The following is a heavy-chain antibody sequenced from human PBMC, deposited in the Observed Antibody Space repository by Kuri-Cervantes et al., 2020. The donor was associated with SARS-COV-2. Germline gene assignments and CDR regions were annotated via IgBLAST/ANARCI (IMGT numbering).Heavy chain of an antibody. CDR1: GFTLSSYS. D-gene: IGHD1-1*01. CDR3: ARAFGMTTDAFDI. J-gene: IGHJ3*02. CDR2: ISYNSRYI. V-gene: IGHV3-21*01. Sequence: GESLKISCAASGFTLSSYSMNWARQAPGKGLEWVATISYNSRYIFYADSVKGRFTISRDNAKNSLYLQMNSLRAEDTAVYYCARAFGMTTDAFDIWGQGTMVTVSS.